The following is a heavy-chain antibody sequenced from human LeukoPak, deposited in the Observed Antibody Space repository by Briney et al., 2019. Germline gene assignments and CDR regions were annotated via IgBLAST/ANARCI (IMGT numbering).Heavy chain of an antibody. CDR2: IYYSGST. V-gene: IGHV4-59*01. CDR1: GGSINSYY. D-gene: IGHD3-22*01. Sequence: SETLSLTCTVSGGSINSYYWTWIRQPPGKGLEWIGYIYYSGSTHYNPSLNSRVTISVDTSKKQFSLKLSSVTAADTAVYYCARGASGSYYDSSGSISYYFDYWGHGNLVTVSS. J-gene: IGHJ4*01. CDR3: ARGASGSYYDSSGSISYYFDY.